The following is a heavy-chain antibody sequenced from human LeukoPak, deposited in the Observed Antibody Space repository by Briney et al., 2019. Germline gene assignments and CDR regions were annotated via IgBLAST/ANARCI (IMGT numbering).Heavy chain of an antibody. CDR2: IYYSGST. CDR3: ASAPWAAFDY. Sequence: PSETLSLTCTVSGGSISSGGYYWSWIRQHPGKGLEWIEYIYYSGSTYYNPSLKSRVTISVDTSKNQFSLKLSSVTPADTAVYYCASAPWAAFDYWGQGTLVPVPS. V-gene: IGHV4-31*03. CDR1: GGSISSGGYY. J-gene: IGHJ4*02.